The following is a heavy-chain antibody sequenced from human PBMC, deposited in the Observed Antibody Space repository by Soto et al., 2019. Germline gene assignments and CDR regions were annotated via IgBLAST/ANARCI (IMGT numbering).Heavy chain of an antibody. CDR2: ISSSSSYI. Sequence: PGGSLRLSCAASGFTLSSYSMNWVRQAPGKGLEWVSSISSSSSYIYYADSVKGRFTISRDNAKNSLYLQMNSLRAEDTAVYYCASLTVVRDYYYYGMDVWGQGTTVTVSS. CDR1: GFTLSSYS. D-gene: IGHD2-15*01. J-gene: IGHJ6*02. CDR3: ASLTVVRDYYYYGMDV. V-gene: IGHV3-21*01.